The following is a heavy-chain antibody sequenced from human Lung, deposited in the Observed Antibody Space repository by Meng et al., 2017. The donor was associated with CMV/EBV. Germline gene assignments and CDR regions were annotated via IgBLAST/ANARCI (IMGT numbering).Heavy chain of an antibody. J-gene: IGHJ4*02. CDR3: ARNRYCSSTSCYFDY. CDR2: ISAYNGNT. CDR1: GYTFTSYG. D-gene: IGHD2-2*01. Sequence: ASVKVSXKASGYTFTSYGISWVRQAPGQGLEWMGCISAYNGNTNYAQKLQGRVTMTTDTSTSTAYMELRSLRSDDTAVYYCARNRYCSSTSCYFDYWGQGTXVTVSS. V-gene: IGHV1-18*01.